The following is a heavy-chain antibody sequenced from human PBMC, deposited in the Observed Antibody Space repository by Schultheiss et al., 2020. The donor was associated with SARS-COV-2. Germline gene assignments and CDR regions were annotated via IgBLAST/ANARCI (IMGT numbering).Heavy chain of an antibody. Sequence: SETLSLTCAVYGGSFSGYYWSWVRQPPGKGLEWIGEISHIGSTFYNPSLKSRVTISLDRSKNQVSLNLSSVTAADTAVYYCARAPSYDILTGGYFYFYGMDVWGQGTTVTVSS. D-gene: IGHD3-9*01. V-gene: IGHV4-34*01. J-gene: IGHJ6*02. CDR2: ISHIGST. CDR3: ARAPSYDILTGGYFYFYGMDV. CDR1: GGSFSGYY.